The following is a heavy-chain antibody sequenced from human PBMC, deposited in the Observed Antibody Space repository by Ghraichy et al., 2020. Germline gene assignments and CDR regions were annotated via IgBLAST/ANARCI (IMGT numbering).Heavy chain of an antibody. CDR2: IRQDGVSK. CDR3: ARAADGYQ. V-gene: IGHV3-7*04. D-gene: IGHD5-24*01. Sequence: GGSLRLSCSASGFNFSSNWMSWVRQAPGKGLEWVGNIRQDGVSKYYVDSARGRFSISRDNAKSSLYLQMDSLRADDTGVYYCARAADGYQWGRGTLVTVTS. J-gene: IGHJ4*02. CDR1: GFNFSSNW.